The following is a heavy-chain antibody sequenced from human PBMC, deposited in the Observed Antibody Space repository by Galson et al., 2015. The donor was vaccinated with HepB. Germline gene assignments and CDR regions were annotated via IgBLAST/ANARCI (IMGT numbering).Heavy chain of an antibody. CDR3: ARDLYGPGSYWSGSKHYGMDV. V-gene: IGHV3-66*01. Sequence: SLRLSCAASGFTVSSNYMSWVRQAPGKGLEWVSVIYKSGSTYCGDSVKGRFTISRDNSKNTLYLQMNSLRVEDTAVYYCARDLYGPGSYWSGSKHYGMDVWGHGTTVTVSS. CDR2: IYKSGST. CDR1: GFTVSSNY. D-gene: IGHD3-10*01. J-gene: IGHJ6*02.